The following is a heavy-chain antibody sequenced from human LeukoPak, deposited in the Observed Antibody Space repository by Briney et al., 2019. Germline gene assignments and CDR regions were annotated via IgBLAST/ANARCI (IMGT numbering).Heavy chain of an antibody. CDR3: ARALQLVKRAFDI. Sequence: GASVKVSCKASGYTFTGYEMHWVRQTPGQGLQWMGWINPNSGGTNYAQKFQGRVTMTRDTSISTAYMELSRLRSDDTAMYYCARALQLVKRAFDIWGQGTMVTVSS. CDR1: GYTFTGYE. J-gene: IGHJ3*02. V-gene: IGHV1-2*02. D-gene: IGHD6-13*01. CDR2: INPNSGGT.